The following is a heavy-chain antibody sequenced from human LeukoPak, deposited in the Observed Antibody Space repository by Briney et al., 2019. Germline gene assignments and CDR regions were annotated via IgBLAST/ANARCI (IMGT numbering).Heavy chain of an antibody. J-gene: IGHJ6*03. Sequence: AGGSLRLSCAASGFTFSSYAMSWVRQAPGKGLEWVSAISGSGGSTYYADSVKGRFTISRDNSKNTLYLQMNSLRAEDTAVYYCAKAYTIFGVAFYYMDVWGKGTTVTVSS. V-gene: IGHV3-23*01. D-gene: IGHD3-3*01. CDR3: AKAYTIFGVAFYYMDV. CDR2: ISGSGGST. CDR1: GFTFSSYA.